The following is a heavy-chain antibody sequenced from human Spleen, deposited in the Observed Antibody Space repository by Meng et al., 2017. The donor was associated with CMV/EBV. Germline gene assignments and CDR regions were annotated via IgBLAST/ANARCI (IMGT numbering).Heavy chain of an antibody. D-gene: IGHD3-10*01. CDR2: INHSGST. CDR3: ARAIGWFDP. J-gene: IGHJ5*02. Sequence: LSLPCGVYGGSFSGYYWTWIRQPPGKGLEWIGEINHSGSTNYNPSLKSRVTISVDTSKNQFSLKLSSVTAADTAVYYCARAIGWFDPWGQGTLVTVSS. CDR1: GGSFSGYY. V-gene: IGHV4-34*01.